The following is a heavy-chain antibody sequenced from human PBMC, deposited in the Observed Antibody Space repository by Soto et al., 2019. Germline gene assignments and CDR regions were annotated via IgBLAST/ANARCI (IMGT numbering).Heavy chain of an antibody. CDR1: GGSVSSGGYY. V-gene: IGHV4-31*03. Sequence: PSETLSLTCTVSGGSVSSGGYYWSWIRQHPGTGLEWIGYIYYSGTTYFNPSLKSRASISLDTSKNEFSLKLTSVTAADTAVYYCARRALPQCINGVCYKDGFWDYWGQGARVTVS. J-gene: IGHJ4*02. D-gene: IGHD2-8*01. CDR2: IYYSGTT. CDR3: ARRALPQCINGVCYKDGFWDY.